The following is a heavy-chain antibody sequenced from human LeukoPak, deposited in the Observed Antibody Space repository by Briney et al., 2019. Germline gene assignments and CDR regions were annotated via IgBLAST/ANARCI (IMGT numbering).Heavy chain of an antibody. Sequence: PSETLSLTCTVSGGSIRSYWSWIRQPAGKGLEWIGRIYCCGSTDYNPSLKSRITMSIDTSKNQFSLKLNSVTAADTAVYYCARVDGSCSGGSCPSGNWFDPWGQGTLVTVSS. J-gene: IGHJ5*02. CDR3: ARVDGSCSGGSCPSGNWFDP. V-gene: IGHV4-4*07. CDR2: IYCCGST. D-gene: IGHD2-15*01. CDR1: GGSIRSY.